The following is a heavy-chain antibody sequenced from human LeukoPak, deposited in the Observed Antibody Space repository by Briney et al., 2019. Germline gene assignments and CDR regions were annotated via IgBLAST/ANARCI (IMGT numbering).Heavy chain of an antibody. D-gene: IGHD6-13*01. Sequence: GGSLRLSCAASGFTFSSYAMHWVRQAPGKGLEWVGRIKKKDDGGTTDYAAPVKGRFIISRDDSKNTLYLQMNSLKTEDTGVYYCTSDPRQIAAADIWGQGTLVTVSS. J-gene: IGHJ4*02. V-gene: IGHV3-15*01. CDR1: GFTFSSYA. CDR2: IKKKDDGGTT. CDR3: TSDPRQIAAADI.